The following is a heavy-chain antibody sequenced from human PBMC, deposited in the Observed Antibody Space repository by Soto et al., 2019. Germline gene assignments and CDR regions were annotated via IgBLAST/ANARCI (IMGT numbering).Heavy chain of an antibody. J-gene: IGHJ6*02. V-gene: IGHV3-30-3*01. CDR3: ARDQVAGTNYYYYGMDV. CDR1: GFTFSSYA. CDR2: ISYDGSNK. Sequence: QVQLVESGGGVVQPGRSLRLSCAASGFTFSSYAMHWVRQAPGKGLEWVAVISYDGSNKYYADSVKGRFTISRDNSKNKLYLQMNSLRAEDTAVYYCARDQVAGTNYYYYGMDVWGQGTTVTVSS. D-gene: IGHD6-19*01.